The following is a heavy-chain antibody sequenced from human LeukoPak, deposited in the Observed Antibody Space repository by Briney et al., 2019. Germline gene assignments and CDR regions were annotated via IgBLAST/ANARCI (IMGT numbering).Heavy chain of an antibody. CDR3: ARIACSSSSCTYSGRRRVRGGSLDP. CDR2: IGSYNGKT. Sequence: ASVTVSFKASVYTFNTYGISWVRQAPGHGGEWMGWIGSYNGKTSYLEKYQGRITMSKDTSTSTGYLELRSLRSDDTAVYYCARIACSSSSCTYSGRRRVRGGSLDPWGQGTQVTVSS. D-gene: IGHD2-2*01. J-gene: IGHJ5*02. CDR1: VYTFNTYG. V-gene: IGHV1-18*01.